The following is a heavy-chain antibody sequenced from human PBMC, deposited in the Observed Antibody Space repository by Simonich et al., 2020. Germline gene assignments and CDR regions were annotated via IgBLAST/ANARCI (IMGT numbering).Heavy chain of an antibody. CDR3: ARDFRLQLVEIGTYYYYGMDV. J-gene: IGHJ6*02. CDR1: GFTFSSYE. V-gene: IGHV3-48*03. D-gene: IGHD6-6*01. CDR2: ISSSGSTI. Sequence: EVQLVESGGGLVQPGGSLRLSCAASGFTFSSYEMNWVRQAPGKGLEWVSYISSSGSTIYYADSVKGRFTLSRDNAKNSLYLQMNILRAEDTAVYYCARDFRLQLVEIGTYYYYGMDVWGQGTTVTVSS.